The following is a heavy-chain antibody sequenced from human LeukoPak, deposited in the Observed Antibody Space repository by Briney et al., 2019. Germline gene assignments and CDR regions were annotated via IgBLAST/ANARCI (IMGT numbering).Heavy chain of an antibody. D-gene: IGHD5-24*01. J-gene: IGHJ4*02. CDR3: ARDASRGFDT. V-gene: IGHV3-7*01. CDR2: IKDDGRQK. CDR1: GFTFSRYW. Sequence: GGSLRLSCAPSGFTFSRYWMTWVRQTPGKGLEWVASIKDDGRQKYYVDSVKGRFTVSRDNAKNSAYLQMDSLGAEDTALYYCARDASRGFDTWGQGTLVTVSS.